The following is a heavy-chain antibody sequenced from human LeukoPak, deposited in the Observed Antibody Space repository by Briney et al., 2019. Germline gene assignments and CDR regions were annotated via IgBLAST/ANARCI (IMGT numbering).Heavy chain of an antibody. D-gene: IGHD6-13*01. J-gene: IGHJ4*02. V-gene: IGHV4-4*07. Sequence: PSETLSLTCSVSGGSISSSYWSWIRQPAGKGLEWIGRIYTSGSTNYNPSLKSRVTISVDTSKNQFSLKLSSVTAADTAVYYCAREGGSSWHPRGGFGYWGQGTLVTVSS. CDR2: IYTSGST. CDR1: GGSISSSY. CDR3: AREGGSSWHPRGGFGY.